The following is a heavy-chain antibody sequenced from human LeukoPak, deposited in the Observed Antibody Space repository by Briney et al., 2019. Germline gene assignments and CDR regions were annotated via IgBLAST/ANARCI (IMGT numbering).Heavy chain of an antibody. V-gene: IGHV3-64*01. Sequence: PGGSLRLSCAASGFTFSSYAMHWVRQAPGKGLEYVSAISSNGGSTYYANSVKGRFTISRDNSKNTLYLQMGSLRAEDMAVYYCARDQDGGYTFDYWGQGTLVTVSS. D-gene: IGHD4-17*01. CDR3: ARDQDGGYTFDY. J-gene: IGHJ4*02. CDR1: GFTFSSYA. CDR2: ISSNGGST.